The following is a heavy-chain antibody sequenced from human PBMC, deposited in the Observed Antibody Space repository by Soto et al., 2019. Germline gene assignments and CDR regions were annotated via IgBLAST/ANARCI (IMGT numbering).Heavy chain of an antibody. CDR3: AREMSDTAMTLDY. Sequence: QVQLVQSGAEVKKPGSSVKLSCKASGGTFSSYAISRVRQAPGQGIEWMGGIIPIFGTANYAQKFQGRVTITADESTSTAYMELSSLRSEDTAVYYCAREMSDTAMTLDYWGQGTLVTVSS. V-gene: IGHV1-69*12. CDR1: GGTFSSYA. D-gene: IGHD5-18*01. CDR2: IIPIFGTA. J-gene: IGHJ4*02.